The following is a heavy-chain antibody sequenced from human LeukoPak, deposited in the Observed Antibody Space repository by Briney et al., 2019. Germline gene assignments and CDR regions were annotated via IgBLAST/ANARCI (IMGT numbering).Heavy chain of an antibody. CDR1: GYTFTGYY. D-gene: IGHD1-26*01. V-gene: IGHV1-2*02. CDR2: INPNSGDT. J-gene: IGHJ4*02. CDR3: ATGAASYYGD. Sequence: VASVKVSCKASGYTFTGYYMHWVRQAPGQGLEWMGWINPNSGDTNFAQKFQGRVTMARDTSINTVYMQLSRLRSDDTAVYYCATGAASYYGDWGQGTLVTVSS.